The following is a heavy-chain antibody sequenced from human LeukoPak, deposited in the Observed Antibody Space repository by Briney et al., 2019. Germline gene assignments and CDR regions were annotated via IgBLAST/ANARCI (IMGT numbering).Heavy chain of an antibody. CDR1: GYTFTIYD. D-gene: IGHD2-15*01. V-gene: IGHV1-8*01. Sequence: GASVTVSYTASGYTFTIYDVNWVRQATGQGREGMGWMNTNSGNTGLAQKFQGRVTLTRDTSLSTAYMESSNLRSDDTAVYYCARDEVVAAPNYFGMVVWGQGTTVSVSS. J-gene: IGHJ6*02. CDR3: ARDEVVAAPNYFGMVV. CDR2: MNTNSGNT.